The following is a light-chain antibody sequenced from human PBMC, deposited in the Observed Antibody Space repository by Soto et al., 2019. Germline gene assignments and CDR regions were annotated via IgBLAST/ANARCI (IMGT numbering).Light chain of an antibody. CDR1: SSDVGGYKY. CDR2: EVS. V-gene: IGLV2-14*01. J-gene: IGLJ1*01. CDR3: TSYTTSRTFV. Sequence: QSALTQPASVSGSPGQSITISCTGTSSDVGGYKYVPWYQQYPGKVPKLMIYEVSNRPSGVSNRFSGSQSGNTASLTISGLQAEDEAEYYCTSYTTSRTFVFGTGTKVTVL.